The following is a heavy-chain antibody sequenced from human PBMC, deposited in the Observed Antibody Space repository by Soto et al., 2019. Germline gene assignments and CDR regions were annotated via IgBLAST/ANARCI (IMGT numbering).Heavy chain of an antibody. CDR3: ARVRYGDYIDY. CDR2: INRIGDST. D-gene: IGHD4-17*01. Sequence: EVQLLESGGGLVQPGGSLRLSCAASGFRFSSYAMGWVRQAPGKGLEWVSVINRIGDSTYYADSVKGRFTISRDNSKDTLYGQMNSLRAEDAAVYYCARVRYGDYIDYWGQGTLVTVSS. V-gene: IGHV3-23*01. CDR1: GFRFSSYA. J-gene: IGHJ4*02.